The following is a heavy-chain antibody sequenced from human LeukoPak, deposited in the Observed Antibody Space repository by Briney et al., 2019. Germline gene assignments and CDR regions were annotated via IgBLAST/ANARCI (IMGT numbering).Heavy chain of an antibody. D-gene: IGHD1-26*01. CDR1: GFTFSSSW. CDR2: INSDGSTT. V-gene: IGHV3-74*01. Sequence: GGSLRLSCAASGFTFSSSWMHWVRQAPGKGLVWVSRINSDGSTTTCADSVKGRFTISRDNAKNTLYLQMNSLRADDTAVYYCARAVGGSSDYWGQGTLVTVSS. CDR3: ARAVGGSSDY. J-gene: IGHJ4*02.